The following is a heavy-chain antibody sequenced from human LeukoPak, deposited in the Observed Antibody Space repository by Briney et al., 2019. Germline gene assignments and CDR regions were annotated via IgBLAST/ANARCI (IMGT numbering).Heavy chain of an antibody. CDR1: GYILTELS. J-gene: IGHJ6*03. CDR2: FDPENAKT. D-gene: IGHD1-1*01. Sequence: ASVKVSCKVSGYILTELSIHWVRQAPGKGLEWLGSFDPENAKTMSAQTFQGRVTMTEDTSTDTAYMELRSLRSDDTAIYYCVIMSHTVVPTARIYYYMDIWGTGTTVIVSS. V-gene: IGHV1-24*01. CDR3: VIMSHTVVPTARIYYYMDI.